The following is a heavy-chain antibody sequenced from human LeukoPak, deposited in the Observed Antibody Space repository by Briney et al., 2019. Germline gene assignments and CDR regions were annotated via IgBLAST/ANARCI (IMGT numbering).Heavy chain of an antibody. V-gene: IGHV3-48*03. CDR1: GFTFSSYE. D-gene: IGHD3-16*02. J-gene: IGHJ4*02. Sequence: GGSLRLSCAASGFTFSSYEMNWVRQAPGKGLERVSYISSSGSTIYYADSVKGRFTISRDNAKNSLYLQMNSLRAEDTAVYYCARDPGYDYVWGSYRSFDYWGQGALVTVSS. CDR3: ARDPGYDYVWGSYRSFDY. CDR2: ISSSGSTI.